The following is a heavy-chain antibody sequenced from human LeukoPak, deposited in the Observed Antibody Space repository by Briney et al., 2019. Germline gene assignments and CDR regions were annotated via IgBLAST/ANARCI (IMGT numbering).Heavy chain of an antibody. J-gene: IGHJ4*02. CDR1: GFTFSSYS. CDR2: ISSSSSYI. CDR3: AKGIKYYYDSSGIDY. D-gene: IGHD3-22*01. V-gene: IGHV3-21*04. Sequence: GGSLRLSCAASGFTFSSYSMNWVRQAPGKGLEWVSSISSSSSYIYYADSVKGRFTISRDNAKNSLYLQMNSLRAEDMALYYCAKGIKYYYDSSGIDYWGQGTLVTVSS.